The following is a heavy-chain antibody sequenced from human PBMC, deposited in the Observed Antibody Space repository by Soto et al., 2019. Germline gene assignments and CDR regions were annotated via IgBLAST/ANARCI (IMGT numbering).Heavy chain of an antibody. J-gene: IGHJ6*02. CDR2: IYPGDSDT. D-gene: IGHD4-17*01. V-gene: IGHV5-51*01. CDR3: ARYPTLTDYFFHGMDF. Sequence: KVSCKASGYTFTCYYMHWVRQIPGKGLEWMGIIYPGDSDTRYSPSFQGQVTISADRSISTAYLQWSSLKASDTGMYYCARYPTLTDYFFHGMDFWGQGTTVTVSS. CDR1: GYTFTCYY.